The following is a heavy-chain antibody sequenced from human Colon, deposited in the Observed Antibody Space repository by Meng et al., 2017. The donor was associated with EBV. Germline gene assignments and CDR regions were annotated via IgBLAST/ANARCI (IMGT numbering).Heavy chain of an antibody. CDR2: IYHSGST. J-gene: IGHJ4*02. CDR3: ARVGAYCGGDCYHPR. V-gene: IGHV4-4*02. D-gene: IGHD2-21*02. Sequence: QGQLQESGPGLVKPSGTLSLPCAVSGGSLSSRNWWSWVRQPSGKGLEWIGEIYHSGSTNYNPSLKSRVTISVDESKNQFSLRLSSVTAADTAVYYCARVGAYCGGDCYHPRWGQGTLVTVSS. CDR1: GGSLSSRNW.